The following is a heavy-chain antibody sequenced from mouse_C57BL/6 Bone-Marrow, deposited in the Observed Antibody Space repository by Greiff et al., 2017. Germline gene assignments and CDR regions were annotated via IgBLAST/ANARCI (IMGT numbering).Heavy chain of an antibody. CDR2: ISSGSSTI. CDR3: ARERWFPFAY. CDR1: GFTFSDYG. V-gene: IGHV5-17*01. Sequence: EVHLVESGGGLVKPGGSLKLSCAASGFTFSDYGMHWVRQAPEKGLEWVAYISSGSSTIYYADTVKGRFTISRDNAKNTLFLQMTSLRSEDTAMYYCARERWFPFAYWGQGTLVTVSA. D-gene: IGHD2-3*01. J-gene: IGHJ3*01.